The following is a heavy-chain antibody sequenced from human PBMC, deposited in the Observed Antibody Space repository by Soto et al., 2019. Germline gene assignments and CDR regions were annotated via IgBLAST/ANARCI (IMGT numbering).Heavy chain of an antibody. J-gene: IGHJ6*02. CDR3: ARTSVDMASTTGTTYYSYGMGV. CDR1: GGTFSSYA. V-gene: IGHV1-69*13. D-gene: IGHD1-1*01. CDR2: IIPIFGTA. Sequence: SVKVSCKASGGTFSSYAISWVRQAPGQGLEWMGGIIPIFGTANYAQKFQGRVTITADESTSTAYMELSSLRSEDTAVYYCARTSVDMASTTGTTYYSYGMGVWGQGTTVTVSS.